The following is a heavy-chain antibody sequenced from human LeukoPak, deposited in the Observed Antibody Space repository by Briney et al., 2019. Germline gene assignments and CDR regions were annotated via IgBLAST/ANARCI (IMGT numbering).Heavy chain of an antibody. J-gene: IGHJ3*02. CDR1: GFTFSSYW. Sequence: GGSLRLSCAASGFTFSSYWMSWVRQAPGKGLEWVANIKQDGSEKYYVDSVKGRFTISRDNAKNSLYLQMNSLRAEDTAVYYCARDEEDGYNEGASDIWGQGTMVTVSS. V-gene: IGHV3-7*01. CDR3: ARDEEDGYNEGASDI. D-gene: IGHD5-24*01. CDR2: IKQDGSEK.